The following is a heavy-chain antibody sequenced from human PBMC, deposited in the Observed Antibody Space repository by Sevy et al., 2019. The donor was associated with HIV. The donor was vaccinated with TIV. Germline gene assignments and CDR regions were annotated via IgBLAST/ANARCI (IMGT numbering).Heavy chain of an antibody. D-gene: IGHD6-25*01. V-gene: IGHV1-2*04. CDR2: INPNSGGT. CDR1: GYTFTGYY. J-gene: IGHJ6*03. CDR3: AREGAPQTESSSGRLVMDV. Sequence: ASVKVSCKASGYTFTGYYMHWVRQAPGQGLEWMGWINPNSGGTNYAQKFQGWVTMTRDTSISTAYMELSRLRSDDTAVYYCAREGAPQTESSSGRLVMDVWGKGTTVTVSS.